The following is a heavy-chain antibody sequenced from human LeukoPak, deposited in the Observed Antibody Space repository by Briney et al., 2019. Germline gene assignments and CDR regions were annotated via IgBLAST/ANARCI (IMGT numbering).Heavy chain of an antibody. D-gene: IGHD3-10*01. Sequence: GGSLRLSCAASRFTFSTYSMNWVRQAPGKGLEWVSYISSSSSSTYYADSVKGRFTISRDNSKNTLYLQMNSLRAEDTAVYYCARDLITMVRGIDYWGQGTLVTVSS. V-gene: IGHV3-48*01. CDR2: ISSSSSST. CDR3: ARDLITMVRGIDY. CDR1: RFTFSTYS. J-gene: IGHJ4*02.